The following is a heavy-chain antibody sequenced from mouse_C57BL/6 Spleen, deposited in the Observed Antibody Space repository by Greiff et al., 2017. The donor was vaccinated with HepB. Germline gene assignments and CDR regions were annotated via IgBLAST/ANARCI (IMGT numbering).Heavy chain of an antibody. J-gene: IGHJ3*01. CDR1: GYSFTGYY. D-gene: IGHD2-4*01. Sequence: EVQLQQSGPELVKPGASVKISCKASGYSFTGYYMNWVKQSPEKSLEWIGEINPSTGGTTYNQKFKAKATLTVDKSSSTAYMQLKSLTSEDSAVYYCASEGIYDYDDGFAYWGQGTLVTVSA. V-gene: IGHV1-42*01. CDR2: INPSTGGT. CDR3: ASEGIYDYDDGFAY.